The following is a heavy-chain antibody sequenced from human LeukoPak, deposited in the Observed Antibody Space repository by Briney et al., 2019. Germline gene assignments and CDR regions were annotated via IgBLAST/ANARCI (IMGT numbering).Heavy chain of an antibody. Sequence: PSETLSLTCTVSGGSISSGSYYWSWIRQPAGKGLEWIGRIYTSGSTNYNPSLKSRVTISVDTSKNQFSLKLSSVTAADTAVYYCARYPKRIVGATVGRVFDYWGQGTLVTVSS. CDR1: GGSISSGSYY. CDR3: ARYPKRIVGATVGRVFDY. D-gene: IGHD1-26*01. J-gene: IGHJ4*02. CDR2: IYTSGST. V-gene: IGHV4-61*02.